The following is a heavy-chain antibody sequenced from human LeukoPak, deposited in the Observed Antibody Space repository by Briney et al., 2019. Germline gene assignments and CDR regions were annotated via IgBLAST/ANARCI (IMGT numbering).Heavy chain of an antibody. V-gene: IGHV4-34*01. D-gene: IGHD6-13*01. CDR3: ARGPAAGWVGY. J-gene: IGHJ4*02. Sequence: SETLSLTCAVYGGSFSGYYWSWIRQPPGKGLEWIGEINHSGSTNYNPSLKSRVTISVDTSKNQFSLKLSSVTAADTAVYYCARGPAAGWVGYWGQGTLVTVSS. CDR2: INHSGST. CDR1: GGSFSGYY.